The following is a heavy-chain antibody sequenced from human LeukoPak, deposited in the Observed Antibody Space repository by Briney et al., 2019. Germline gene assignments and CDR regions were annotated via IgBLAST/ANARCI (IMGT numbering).Heavy chain of an antibody. J-gene: IGHJ3*02. Sequence: SETLSLTCTVSGGSITDYYWGWIRQPPGKGLEWIGSIYYSGSTYYNPSLKSRVTISVDTSKNQFSLKLSSVTAADTAVYYCARGGYCSSTSCYGVPDAFDIWGQRTMVTVSS. CDR2: IYYSGST. D-gene: IGHD2-2*03. CDR3: ARGGYCSSTSCYGVPDAFDI. CDR1: GGSITDYY. V-gene: IGHV4-39*07.